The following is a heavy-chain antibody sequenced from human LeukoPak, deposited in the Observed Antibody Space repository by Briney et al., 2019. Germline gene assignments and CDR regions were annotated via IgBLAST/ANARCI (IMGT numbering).Heavy chain of an antibody. CDR3: ARHGSGSYYMDY. CDR2: IYYSGST. V-gene: IGHV4-39*01. J-gene: IGHJ4*02. CDR1: GDSISSGGYY. Sequence: SETLSLTCIVSGDSISSGGYYWSWIRQHPGKGLEWIGSIYYSGSTYYNPSLKSRVTISVDTSKNQFSLKLSSVTAADTAVYYCARHGSGSYYMDYWGQGTLVTVSS. D-gene: IGHD3-10*01.